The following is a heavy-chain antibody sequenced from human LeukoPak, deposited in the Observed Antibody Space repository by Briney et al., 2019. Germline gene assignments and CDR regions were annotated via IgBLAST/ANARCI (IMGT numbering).Heavy chain of an antibody. CDR2: INWNSAVI. V-gene: IGHV3-9*01. J-gene: IGHJ6*02. D-gene: IGHD3-10*01. Sequence: GGSLRLSCAASGFTFDDYAMHWVRQAPGKGLEWDSGINWNSAVIGYADSVKGRFTISRDNAKNSLYLQMNSLRNEDTALYYCVKDMVRGDYYYYGMDVWGQGTTVTVS. CDR1: GFTFDDYA. CDR3: VKDMVRGDYYYYGMDV.